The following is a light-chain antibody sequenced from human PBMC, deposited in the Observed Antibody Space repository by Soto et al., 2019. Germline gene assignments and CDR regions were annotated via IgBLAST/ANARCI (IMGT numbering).Light chain of an antibody. J-gene: IGLJ2*01. V-gene: IGLV4-69*01. CDR3: QTWDTGARVV. Sequence: QTVVTHSPSASASLGASVKLTCTLSSGHSSYAIAWHQQQPEKGPRYLMKLSSDGSHSKGDGIPDRFSGSSSGAERYLTISSLQSEDEADYYCQTWDTGARVVFGGGTQLTVL. CDR2: LSSDGSH. CDR1: SGHSSYA.